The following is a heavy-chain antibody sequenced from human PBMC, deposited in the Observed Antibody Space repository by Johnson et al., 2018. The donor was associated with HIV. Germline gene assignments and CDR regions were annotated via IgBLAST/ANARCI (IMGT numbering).Heavy chain of an antibody. J-gene: IGHJ3*02. D-gene: IGHD4-17*01. Sequence: VQLVESGGGLAQPGRSLRLSCAASGFTFNDYAMHWVRQAPGKGLEWVANIKQDGSEKYYVDSVKGRFTISRDNAKNSLYLQMNSLRAEDTAVYYCAREVAGDYGDSPGAFDIWGQGTMVTVSS. CDR2: IKQDGSEK. CDR3: AREVAGDYGDSPGAFDI. V-gene: IGHV3-7*03. CDR1: GFTFNDYA.